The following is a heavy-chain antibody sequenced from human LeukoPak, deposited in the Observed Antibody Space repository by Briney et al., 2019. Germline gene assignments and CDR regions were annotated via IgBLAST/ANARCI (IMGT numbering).Heavy chain of an antibody. V-gene: IGHV4-61*02. CDR3: ARVCPPPPRYYYYYYMDV. Sequence: PSETLSLTCTVSGGSISSGSYYWSWIRQPAGKGLEWIGRIYTSGSTNYNPSLKSRVTISVDTSKNQFSLKLSSVTAADTAVYYCARVCPPPPRYYYYYYMDVWGKGTTVTVSS. CDR2: IYTSGST. J-gene: IGHJ6*03. CDR1: GGSISSGSYY.